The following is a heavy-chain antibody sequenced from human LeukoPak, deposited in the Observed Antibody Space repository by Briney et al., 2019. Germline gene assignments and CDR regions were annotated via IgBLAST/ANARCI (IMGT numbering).Heavy chain of an antibody. V-gene: IGHV4-34*01. J-gene: IGHJ6*02. CDR2: IDHSGST. D-gene: IGHD3-10*01. Sequence: PSETLSLTCTVYVGSLSGYFWSCIRRAPERGLEWIGEIDHSGSTNYNPSLKSRVTISLDTSKNQFSLKLGSVTAADTAVYYCARVEWFGGYGMDVWGQGTSVTVS. CDR1: VGSLSGYF. CDR3: ARVEWFGGYGMDV.